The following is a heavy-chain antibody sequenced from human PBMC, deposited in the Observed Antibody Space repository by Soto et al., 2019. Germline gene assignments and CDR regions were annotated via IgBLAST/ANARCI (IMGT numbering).Heavy chain of an antibody. J-gene: IGHJ6*03. CDR3: ARAALRPNYYYYYMDV. V-gene: IGHV3-13*01. D-gene: IGHD3-3*01. CDR1: GFTFSSYD. Sequence: EVQLVESGGGLVQPGGSLRLSCAASGFTFSSYDMHWVRQATGKGLEWVSAIGTAGDTYYPGSVKGRFTISRENAKNSLYLQMNSRRAGDTAVYYCARAALRPNYYYYYMDVWGKGTTVTVSS. CDR2: IGTAGDT.